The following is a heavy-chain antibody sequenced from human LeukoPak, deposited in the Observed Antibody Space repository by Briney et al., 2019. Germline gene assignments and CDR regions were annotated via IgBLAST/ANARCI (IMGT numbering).Heavy chain of an antibody. J-gene: IGHJ4*02. CDR3: TRKTPGRAPFDY. V-gene: IGHV3-23*01. Sequence: GGSLRLSCLASGFTFSIYAMDWVRQAPGQGLKWVSAVGAGADTYYADSVRGRFTISRDNSKNTLYLQMDSLRAEDTAIYYCTRKTPGRAPFDYWGQGTLVTVSS. CDR1: GFTFSIYA. D-gene: IGHD2-15*01. CDR2: VGAGADT.